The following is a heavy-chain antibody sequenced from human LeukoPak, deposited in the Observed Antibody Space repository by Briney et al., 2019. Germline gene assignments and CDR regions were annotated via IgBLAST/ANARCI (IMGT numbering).Heavy chain of an antibody. CDR1: GGSFSGYY. CDR3: ARGRGKQPKYRNRGFDY. V-gene: IGHV4-34*01. CDR2: INHSGST. J-gene: IGHJ4*02. D-gene: IGHD2/OR15-2a*01. Sequence: SETLSLTCAVYGGSFSGYYWSWIRQPPGKGLEWIGEINHSGSTNYNPSLKSRVTISVDTSKNQFSLKLSSVTAADTAVYYCARGRGKQPKYRNRGFDYWGQGTLVTVSS.